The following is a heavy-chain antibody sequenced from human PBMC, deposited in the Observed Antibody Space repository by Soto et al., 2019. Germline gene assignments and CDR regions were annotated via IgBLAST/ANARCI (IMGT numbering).Heavy chain of an antibody. V-gene: IGHV1-58*01. CDR1: GFTFTNSA. CDR2: IVVGSGNT. D-gene: IGHD3-3*01. J-gene: IGHJ6*02. Sequence: GASVKVSCKASGFTFTNSAVQWVRQARGQRLEWIGWIVVGSGNTNYAQKFQERVTITRDMSTSTAYMELSSLGSEDTAVYYCAAGWLRFWGGSPQPYSGMDVWGQGTTVTVPS. CDR3: AAGWLRFWGGSPQPYSGMDV.